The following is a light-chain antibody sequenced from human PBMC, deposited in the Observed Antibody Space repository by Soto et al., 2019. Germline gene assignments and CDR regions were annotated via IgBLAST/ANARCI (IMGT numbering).Light chain of an antibody. CDR1: SSDVGGYNY. CDR2: DVS. J-gene: IGLJ1*01. Sequence: QSVLTRAASVSGSPGQSITISCTGTSSDVGGYNYVSWYQQYPGKAPKLMIYDVSNRPSGVSNRFSGSKSGNTASLTISGLQAEDEADYYCSSYTIRNTLVFGSGTKLTVL. V-gene: IGLV2-14*01. CDR3: SSYTIRNTLV.